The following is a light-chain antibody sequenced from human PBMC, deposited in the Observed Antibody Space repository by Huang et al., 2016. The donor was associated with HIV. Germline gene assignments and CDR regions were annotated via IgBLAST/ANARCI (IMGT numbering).Light chain of an antibody. CDR1: QSVLYSSNNKNY. V-gene: IGKV4-1*01. CDR3: QQYYSTLT. CDR2: WAS. J-gene: IGKJ5*01. Sequence: DIVMTQSPDSLAVSLGERATINCKSSQSVLYSSNNKNYLAWYQQKPGQPPKLLIYWASTRESGVPDRFRGSGSGTDFTLTISSLQAEDVAVYYCQQYYSTLTFGQGTRLEIK.